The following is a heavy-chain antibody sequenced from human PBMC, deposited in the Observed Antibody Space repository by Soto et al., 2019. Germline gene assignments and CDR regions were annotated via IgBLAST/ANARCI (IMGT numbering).Heavy chain of an antibody. CDR2: IYNTVST. CDR3: GSDVDKVDS. Sequence: SETLSLTCTVSGGSVSSGGCFWSWIRQSPGKGLEWIGHIYNTVSTYGNPSLESRLTISVDTSMNQFSLRLNSVTAADTAVYARGSDVDKVDSWGQGTLVTVSS. V-gene: IGHV4-30-4*01. J-gene: IGHJ4*02. D-gene: IGHD2-21*01. CDR1: GGSVSSGGCF.